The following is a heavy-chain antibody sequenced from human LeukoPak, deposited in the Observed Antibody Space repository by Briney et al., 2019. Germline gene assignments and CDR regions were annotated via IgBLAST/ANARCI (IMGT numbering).Heavy chain of an antibody. Sequence: GESLKISCKGSGDIFTSYWIGWVRQMPGKGLEWMGIIYPSDSDTRYSPSFQGQVTISADKSISTVYLQWSSLKASDTAMYYCAATTTVTTSFDYWGQGTLVTVSS. CDR1: GDIFTSYW. CDR2: IYPSDSDT. V-gene: IGHV5-51*01. J-gene: IGHJ4*02. D-gene: IGHD4-17*01. CDR3: AATTTVTTSFDY.